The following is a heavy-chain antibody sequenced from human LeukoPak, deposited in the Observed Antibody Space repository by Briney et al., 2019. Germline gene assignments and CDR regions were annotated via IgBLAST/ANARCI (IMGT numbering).Heavy chain of an antibody. J-gene: IGHJ3*02. D-gene: IGHD5-24*01. CDR1: GFTFSSYA. CDR3: ARERDGYNDGAFDI. Sequence: GGSLRLSCAASGFTFSSYAMSWVRQAPGKGLEWVSYISSSSSTIYYADSVKGRFTISRDNAKNSLYLQMNSLRAEDTAVYYRARERDGYNDGAFDIWGQGTMVTVSS. V-gene: IGHV3-48*04. CDR2: ISSSSSTI.